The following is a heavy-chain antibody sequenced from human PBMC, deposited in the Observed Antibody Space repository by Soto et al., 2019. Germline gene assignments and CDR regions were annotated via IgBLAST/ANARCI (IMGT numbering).Heavy chain of an antibody. CDR3: AKNRAIFGVVIPGAFDI. CDR1: GFTFSSYA. Sequence: GGSLRLSCAASGFTFSSYAMSWVRQAPGKGLEWVSAISGSGGSTYYADSVKGRFTISRDNSKNTLYLQMNSLRAEDTAVYYCAKNRAIFGVVIPGAFDIPGQGTMVTVSS. D-gene: IGHD3-3*01. J-gene: IGHJ3*02. V-gene: IGHV3-23*01. CDR2: ISGSGGST.